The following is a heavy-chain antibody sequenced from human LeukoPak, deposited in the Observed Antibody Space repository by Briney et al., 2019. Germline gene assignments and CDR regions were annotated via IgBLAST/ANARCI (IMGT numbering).Heavy chain of an antibody. CDR1: GFTVSSNY. Sequence: SGGSLRLSCAASGFTVSSNYMSWVRQAPGKGLEWVSVIYSGGSTYYADSVKGRFTISRDNSKNTLYLQMNSLRAEDTAVYYCARDRRGFRGTRYYYYGMDVWGQGTTVTVSS. CDR3: ARDRRGFRGTRYYYYGMDV. V-gene: IGHV3-53*01. J-gene: IGHJ6*02. D-gene: IGHD1-14*01. CDR2: IYSGGST.